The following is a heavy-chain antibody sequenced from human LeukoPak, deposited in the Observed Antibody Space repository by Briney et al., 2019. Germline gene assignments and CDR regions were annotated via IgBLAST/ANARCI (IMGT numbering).Heavy chain of an antibody. CDR1: GFSSSTFV. D-gene: IGHD6-13*01. CDR2: ISYDGSNK. J-gene: IGHJ4*02. CDR3: ETYNGRSRWYEKHY. V-gene: IGHV3-30-3*01. Sequence: GRSLRVSCADSGFSSSTFVLYGGRQAPGKGLEWVAFISYDGSNKYYADSVKGRFTVSSDNSKNTLYLQMNGLRPEDTAVYYCETYNGRSRWYEKHYWGQATLVTVSS.